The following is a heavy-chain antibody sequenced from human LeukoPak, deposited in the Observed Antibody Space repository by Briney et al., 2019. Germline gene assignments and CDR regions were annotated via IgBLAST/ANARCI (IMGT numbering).Heavy chain of an antibody. CDR2: IGTNGIST. J-gene: IGHJ4*02. D-gene: IGHD2-2*01. Sequence: PGGPLRLSCSASGFTFSTYAMHWVRQAPGRGLEYVSAIGTNGISTYYADSVEGRFTISRDNSKNTVHLQMSSLRAEDTAVYYCVKGAQVVYSPSFDFWGQGTLVTVSS. CDR3: VKGAQVVYSPSFDF. CDR1: GFTFSTYA. V-gene: IGHV3-64D*06.